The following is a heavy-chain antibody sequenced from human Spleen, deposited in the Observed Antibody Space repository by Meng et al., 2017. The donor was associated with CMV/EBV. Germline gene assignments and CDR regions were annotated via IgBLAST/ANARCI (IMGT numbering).Heavy chain of an antibody. V-gene: IGHV4-39*07. J-gene: IGHJ4*02. CDR2: IYYSGST. CDR3: AREDTNWGGGRSFDY. Sequence: SETLSLTCTVSGGSISSSSYYWGWIRQPPGKGLEWIGSIYYSGSTYYNPSLKSRVTISVDTSKDQFSLKLSSVTAADTAVYYCAREDTNWGGGRSFDYWGQGTLVTVSS. CDR1: GGSISSSSYY. D-gene: IGHD7-27*01.